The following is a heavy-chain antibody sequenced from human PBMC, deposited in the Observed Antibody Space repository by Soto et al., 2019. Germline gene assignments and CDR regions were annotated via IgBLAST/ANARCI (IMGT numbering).Heavy chain of an antibody. CDR3: ASXPPKDAFD. J-gene: IGHJ3*01. CDR2: IYYSGST. V-gene: IGHV4-30-4*01. Sequence: QGQLQESGPGVVRPSQTLSLTCTVSGASISSGDHYWTWIRQPPGKGLEWIGYIYYSGSTFYNPSLNSRVTXSIDMSKSQFSXXXXXVTAADTAVYYCASXPPKDAFD. CDR1: GASISSGDHY.